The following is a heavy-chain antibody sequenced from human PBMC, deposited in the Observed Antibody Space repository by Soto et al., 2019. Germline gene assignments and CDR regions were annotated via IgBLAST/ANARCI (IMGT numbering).Heavy chain of an antibody. CDR3: ARGVYPHDY. D-gene: IGHD6-13*01. CDR1: GFTFSSYS. V-gene: IGHV3-48*01. J-gene: IGHJ4*02. CDR2: ISSSSSTI. Sequence: EVQLVESGGGLVQPGGSLRLSCAASGFTFSSYSMNWVRQAPGKGLEWVSYISSSSSTIYYADSVKGRFTISRDNAKNSLYLQMNSLRAVDTAVYYCARGVYPHDYWGQGTLVTVSS.